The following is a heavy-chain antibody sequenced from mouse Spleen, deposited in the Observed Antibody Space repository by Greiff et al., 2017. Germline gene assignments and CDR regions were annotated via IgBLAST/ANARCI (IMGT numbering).Heavy chain of an antibody. CDR2: IYPGSGNT. D-gene: IGHD2-3*01. J-gene: IGHJ2*01. CDR1: GYTFTSYY. CDR3: ARLYDGYPMSFDY. V-gene: IGHV1-66*01. Sequence: QVQLQQSGPELVKPGASVKLSCKASGYTFTSYYIHWVKQRPGQGLEWIGWIYPGSGNTKYNEKFKGKATLTADTSSSTAYMQLSSLTSEDSAVYYCARLYDGYPMSFDYWGQGTTLTVSS.